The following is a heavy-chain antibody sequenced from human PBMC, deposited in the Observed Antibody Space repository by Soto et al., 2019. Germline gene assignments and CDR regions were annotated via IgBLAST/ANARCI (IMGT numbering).Heavy chain of an antibody. D-gene: IGHD5-12*01. J-gene: IGHJ5*01. CDR2: ISVSGSDDST. CDR1: GFTLITFA. Sequence: PGGSLRLSCAASGFTLITFAMSWVRQAPGKGLEWVSSISVSGSDDSTYFADSVKGQFTISRDNAKNSLYLQMNSLRSEDTALYYCAKDKWRRALSSLDSWGHGTLVTVSS. CDR3: AKDKWRRALSSLDS. V-gene: IGHV3-23*01.